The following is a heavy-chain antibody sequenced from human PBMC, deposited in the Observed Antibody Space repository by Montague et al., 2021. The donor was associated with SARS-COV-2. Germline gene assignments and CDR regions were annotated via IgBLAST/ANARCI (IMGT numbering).Heavy chain of an antibody. CDR2: IYYRSKWDS. CDR1: GDSASRKSVA. D-gene: IGHD3-9*01. V-gene: IGHV6-1*01. CDR3: ASSGITLTVLDAFDI. Sequence: CAISGDSASRKSVAWNWIRQSPSRGLDLLGRIYYRSKWDSDYAVSVKRRLVITPDTSKNQVSLLLNSVIPEDTAVYFCASSGITLTVLDAFDIWGQGTMVTVSS. J-gene: IGHJ3*02.